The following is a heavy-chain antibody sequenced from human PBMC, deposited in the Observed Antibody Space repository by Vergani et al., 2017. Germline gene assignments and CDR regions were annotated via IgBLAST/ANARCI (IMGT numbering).Heavy chain of an antibody. D-gene: IGHD3-10*01. CDR2: ISSSSSTI. V-gene: IGHV3-48*01. CDR3: ARGRSSGSYAQYYFDY. CDR1: GFTFSSYS. J-gene: IGHJ4*02. Sequence: EVQMVESGGGLVKPGGSLRLSCVASGFTFSSYSMNWVRQAPGKGLEWVSYISSSSSTIYYADSVKGRFTISRDNAENSLYLQMNSLRAEDTAVYYCARGRSSGSYAQYYFDYWGQGTLVTVSS.